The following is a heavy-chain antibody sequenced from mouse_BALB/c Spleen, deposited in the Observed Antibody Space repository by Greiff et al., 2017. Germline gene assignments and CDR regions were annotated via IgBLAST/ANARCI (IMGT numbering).Heavy chain of an antibody. J-gene: IGHJ4*01. Sequence: VQLQQSGAELVRPGTSVKVSCKASGYAFTNYLIEWVKQRPGQGLEWIGVINPGSGGTNYNEKFKGKATLTEDKSSSTAYMQLSSLTSDDSAVYFCARSVYRAMDYWGQGTSVTVSS. CDR3: ARSVYRAMDY. V-gene: IGHV1-54*01. CDR2: INPGSGGT. D-gene: IGHD1-3*01. CDR1: GYAFTNYL.